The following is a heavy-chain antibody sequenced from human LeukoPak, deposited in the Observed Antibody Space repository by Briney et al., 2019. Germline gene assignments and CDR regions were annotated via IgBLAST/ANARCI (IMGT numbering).Heavy chain of an antibody. D-gene: IGHD3-10*01. CDR1: GFTFSDYA. CDR3: TRDLVYGSGSSDY. Sequence: PGGSLRLSCAASGFTFSDYAMDWVRQAPGKVLVWVSRIKTDGSDAGYADSVKGRFTISRDNAKNTLYLQMNSLRAEDTAVYYCTRDLVYGSGSSDYWGQGTLVTVSS. V-gene: IGHV3-74*01. J-gene: IGHJ4*02. CDR2: IKTDGSDA.